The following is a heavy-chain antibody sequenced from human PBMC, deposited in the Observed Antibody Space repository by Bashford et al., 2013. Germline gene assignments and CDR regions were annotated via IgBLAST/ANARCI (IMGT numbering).Heavy chain of an antibody. D-gene: IGHD6-13*01. CDR3: ARNGRNIATSGMGFDY. V-gene: IGHV1-18*01. CDR1: GYTFTDYG. CDR2: IKVFLGNT. J-gene: IGHJ4*02. Sequence: ASVKVSCKASGYTFTDYGITWVRQAPGQGLEWMGWIKVFLGNTHYAQKVQGRVTMTTDRATGTAYMELRGLTSDDTGVYYCARNGRNIATSGMGFDYVGQGTLVHRL.